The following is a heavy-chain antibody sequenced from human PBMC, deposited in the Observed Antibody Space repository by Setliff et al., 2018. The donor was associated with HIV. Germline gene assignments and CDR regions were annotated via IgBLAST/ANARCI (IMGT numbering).Heavy chain of an antibody. J-gene: IGHJ1*01. CDR3: AREAEQDYDVVTETLVEGAYIQF. Sequence: KPSETLSLTCTVSGASLNSGSYFWSWVRQPAGKGLEWIGRIYTSGDTNYNPSLKSRVTISMDTSKKQFSLKLRSVTAADTAVYYCAREAEQDYDVVTETLVEGAYIQFWGQGSLVTVSS. V-gene: IGHV4-61*02. CDR1: GASLNSGSYF. CDR2: IYTSGDT. D-gene: IGHD3-9*01.